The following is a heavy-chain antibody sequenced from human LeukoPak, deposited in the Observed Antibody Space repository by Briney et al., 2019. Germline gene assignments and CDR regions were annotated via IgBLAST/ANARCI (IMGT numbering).Heavy chain of an antibody. V-gene: IGHV1-8*01. CDR2: MNPTSGYT. J-gene: IGHJ2*01. CDR1: EYTFTSYD. D-gene: IGHD5-18*01. CDR3: ARMRGYSLGYWYLDL. Sequence: VKVSCKAAEYTFTSYDINWVRQATGQGLEWMGWMNPTSGYTGYAQKFQGRVTMTRDTSISTAYMELSSLRSDDTAVYYCARMRGYSLGYWYLDLWGRGTLVTVSS.